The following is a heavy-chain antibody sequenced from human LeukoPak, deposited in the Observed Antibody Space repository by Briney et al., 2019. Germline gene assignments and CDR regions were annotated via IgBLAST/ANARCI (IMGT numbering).Heavy chain of an antibody. J-gene: IGHJ6*04. Sequence: ASVKVSCKASGYTFTSYGISWVRQAPGQGLEWMGWISAYNGNTNYAQKLQGRVTMTTDTSTSTAYMELRSLRPDDTAVYYCARDRALGYCSSTSCYGYYGMDVWGKGTTVTVSS. CDR1: GYTFTSYG. V-gene: IGHV1-18*04. D-gene: IGHD2-2*01. CDR3: ARDRALGYCSSTSCYGYYGMDV. CDR2: ISAYNGNT.